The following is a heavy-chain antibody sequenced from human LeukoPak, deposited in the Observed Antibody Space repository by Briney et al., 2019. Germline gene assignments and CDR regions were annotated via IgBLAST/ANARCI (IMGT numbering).Heavy chain of an antibody. Sequence: GGSLRLPCAASGFSLSDYGLHWVRQGPGKGLEWLAVINYDGSNRFYADSVKGRFTISKDSSENTLYLQMNSLRADDTAMYYCARWGGTRQFYFDYWGQGILATVSS. CDR2: INYDGSNR. J-gene: IGHJ4*02. CDR1: GFSLSDYG. D-gene: IGHD3-16*01. V-gene: IGHV3-33*01. CDR3: ARWGGTRQFYFDY.